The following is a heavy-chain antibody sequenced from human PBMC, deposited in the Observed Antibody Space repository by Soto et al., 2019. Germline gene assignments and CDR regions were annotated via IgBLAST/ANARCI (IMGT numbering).Heavy chain of an antibody. CDR3: ARGHNPDDSSGYFRIGLDGMDV. CDR1: GFTFSSYE. J-gene: IGHJ6*02. D-gene: IGHD3-22*01. CDR2: ISSSGSTI. Sequence: GGSLRLSCAASGFTFSSYEMNWVRQAPGKGLEWVSYISSSGSTIYYADSVKGRFTISRDNAKNSLYLQMNSLRAEDTAVYYCARGHNPDDSSGYFRIGLDGMDVWGQGTTVTVSS. V-gene: IGHV3-48*03.